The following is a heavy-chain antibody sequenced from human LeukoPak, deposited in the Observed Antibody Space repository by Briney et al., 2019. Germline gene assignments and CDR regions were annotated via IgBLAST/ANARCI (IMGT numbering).Heavy chain of an antibody. CDR1: GYTFTNYD. CDR2: MNPDSGKT. J-gene: IGHJ3*01. Sequence: GASVKVSCKASGYTFTNYDINWVRQAAGQGLEWMGWMNPDSGKTGYAQKFQGRVTMTRNTSISTAYMELSSLTSEDTALYFCARGNSAFNLWGQGTMVTVSS. CDR3: ARGNSAFNL. V-gene: IGHV1-8*01.